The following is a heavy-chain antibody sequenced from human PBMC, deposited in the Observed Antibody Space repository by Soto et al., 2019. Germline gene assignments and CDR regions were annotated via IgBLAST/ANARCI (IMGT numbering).Heavy chain of an antibody. J-gene: IGHJ5*02. CDR2: ISWDGGST. D-gene: IGHD3-16*01. V-gene: IGHV3-43D*04. CDR1: GFTFDDYA. CDR3: AKDEAGGLDFDP. Sequence: PGGSLRLSCAASGFTFDDYAMHWVRQAPGKGLEWVSLISWDGGSTYYADSVKGRFTISRDNSKNSLYLQMNSLRAEDTALYYCAKDEAGGLDFDPWGQGTLVTVSS.